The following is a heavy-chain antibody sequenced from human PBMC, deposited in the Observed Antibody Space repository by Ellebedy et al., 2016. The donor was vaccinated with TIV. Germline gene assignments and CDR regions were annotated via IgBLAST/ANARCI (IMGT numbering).Heavy chain of an antibody. CDR1: GYTFTKYG. CDR2: ISGYNGDT. Sequence: ASVKVSCKASGYTFTKYGISWVRQAPGQGLEWMGWISGYNGDTNYAKKFQGRVTMTTDTSTSTVYMELRSLSFDVTAVYYCTRGFYEKFDPWGQGTLVTVS. V-gene: IGHV1-18*04. D-gene: IGHD5/OR15-5a*01. J-gene: IGHJ5*02. CDR3: TRGFYEKFDP.